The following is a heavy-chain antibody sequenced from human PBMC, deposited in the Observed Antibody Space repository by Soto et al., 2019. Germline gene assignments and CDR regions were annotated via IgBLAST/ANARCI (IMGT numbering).Heavy chain of an antibody. CDR1: GDTFSSYS. Sequence: ASVKVSCKASGDTFSSYSISWVRQAPGQGLEWMGGIVPIFGTTVYAPRLQGRATITADGPTSTSYMELSGLTFEDTAVYYCAANSLGGGSQGDVWGQGTTVTVSS. D-gene: IGHD3-10*01. V-gene: IGHV1-69*13. J-gene: IGHJ6*02. CDR3: AANSLGGGSQGDV. CDR2: IVPIFGTT.